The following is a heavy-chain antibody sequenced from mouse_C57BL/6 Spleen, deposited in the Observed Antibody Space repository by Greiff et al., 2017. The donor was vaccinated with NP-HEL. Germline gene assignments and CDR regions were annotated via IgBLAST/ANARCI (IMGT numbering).Heavy chain of an antibody. J-gene: IGHJ3*01. V-gene: IGHV1-55*01. D-gene: IGHD2-4*01. CDR3: ARSDYDRTWFAY. CDR1: GYTFTSYW. Sequence: QVQLQQPGAELVKPGASVKMSCKASGYTFTSYWITWVKQRPGQGLEWIGDIYPGSGSTNYNEKFKSKATLTVDTSSSTAYMQLSSLTSEDSAVYDCARSDYDRTWFAYWGQGTLVTVSA. CDR2: IYPGSGST.